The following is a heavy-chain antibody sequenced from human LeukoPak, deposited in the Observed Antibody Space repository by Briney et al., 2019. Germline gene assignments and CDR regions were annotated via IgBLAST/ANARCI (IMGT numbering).Heavy chain of an antibody. J-gene: IGHJ4*02. D-gene: IGHD6-19*01. CDR2: IASSGATK. V-gene: IGHV3-48*03. CDR3: AHLAVASDFDY. Sequence: PGGSLRLSCAVSGFPFSFYEMNWVRQAPGKGLEWVSNIASSGATKYYSDSVRGRFSIYRDNAKSALYLQMNSLRVEDTAVYYCAHLAVASDFDYWGQGALVTVSS. CDR1: GFPFSFYE.